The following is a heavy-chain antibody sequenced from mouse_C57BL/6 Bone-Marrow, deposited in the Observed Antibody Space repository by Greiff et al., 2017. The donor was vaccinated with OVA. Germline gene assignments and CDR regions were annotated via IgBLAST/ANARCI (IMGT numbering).Heavy chain of an antibody. J-gene: IGHJ1*03. CDR2: ISYSGST. CDR3: ARDKNYDYGHWYFDV. CDR1: GYSITSGYD. V-gene: IGHV3-1*01. Sequence: EVKLMESGPGMVKPSQSLSLTCTVTGYSITSGYDWHWIRHFPGNKLEWMGYISYSGSTNYNPSLKSRISITHDTSKNHFFLKLNSVTTEDTATYYCARDKNYDYGHWYFDVWGTGTTVTVSS. D-gene: IGHD2-4*01.